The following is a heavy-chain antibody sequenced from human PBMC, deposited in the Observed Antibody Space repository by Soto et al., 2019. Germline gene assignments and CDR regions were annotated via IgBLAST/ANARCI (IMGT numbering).Heavy chain of an antibody. J-gene: IGHJ3*02. D-gene: IGHD2-15*01. V-gene: IGHV1-18*01. CDR2: ISAYNGNT. CDR1: GYTFTSYG. Sequence: QVQLVQSGAEVKKPGASVKVSCKASGYTFTSYGISWVRQAPGQGLEWMGWISAYNGNTNYAQKLQGRVTMTTDTSTSTAYMGLRSLRSDDTAVYYCARDWCSGGSCYSSDAFDIWGQGTMVTVSS. CDR3: ARDWCSGGSCYSSDAFDI.